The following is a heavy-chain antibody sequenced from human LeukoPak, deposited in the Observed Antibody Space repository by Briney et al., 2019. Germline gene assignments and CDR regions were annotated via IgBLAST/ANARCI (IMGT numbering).Heavy chain of an antibody. Sequence: SETLSLTCTVSGGSISSYYWSWIRQPAGKGLEWIGRIYTSGSTNYNPSLKSRVTMSVDTSKNQFSLKLSSVTAADTAVYYCARGSGRVYYYDSSGYYLDAFDIWSQGTMVTVSS. D-gene: IGHD3-22*01. V-gene: IGHV4-4*07. J-gene: IGHJ3*02. CDR1: GGSISSYY. CDR2: IYTSGST. CDR3: ARGSGRVYYYDSSGYYLDAFDI.